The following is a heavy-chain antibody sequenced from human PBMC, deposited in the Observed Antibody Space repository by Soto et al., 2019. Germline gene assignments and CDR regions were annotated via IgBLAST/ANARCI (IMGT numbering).Heavy chain of an antibody. V-gene: IGHV3-15*01. D-gene: IGHD6-13*01. CDR1: GFTISDTW. J-gene: IGHJ4*02. CDR3: TETLGN. CDR2: IKRKSDGGTT. Sequence: GGSLRLSCAASGFTISDTWMTWVRQAPGKGLEWVGRIKRKSDGGTTDIAAPVNGRLTISRDDSTNTLYLQMNGLITGDTAVYYCTETLGNWGLGTLVTVSS.